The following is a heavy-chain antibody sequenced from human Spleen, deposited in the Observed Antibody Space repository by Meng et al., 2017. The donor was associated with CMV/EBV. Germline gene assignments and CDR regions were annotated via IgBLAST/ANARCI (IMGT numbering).Heavy chain of an antibody. CDR3: ARDPYATGWAG. CDR2: IYHSGGT. D-gene: IGHD6-19*01. V-gene: IGHV4-4*02. CDR1: GGSISISTW. J-gene: IGHJ4*02. Sequence: QMQLQEPGPGLVKPSGTLSITCAGSGGSISISTWWSWVCQPPGKGLEWIGEIYHSGGTNYNPSLRGRVTISLDKSKNQFSPTLRSVTAADTAVYYCARDPYATGWAGWGQGTLVTVSS.